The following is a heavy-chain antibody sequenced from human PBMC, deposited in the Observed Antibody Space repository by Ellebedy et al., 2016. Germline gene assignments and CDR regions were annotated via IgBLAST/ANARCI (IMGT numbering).Heavy chain of an antibody. CDR1: GSSFTSYW. D-gene: IGHD6-19*01. Sequence: GESLKISCKGSGSSFTSYWISWVRQMPGKGLEWMGRIDPSDSYNNYSPSFRGHVTISADKSISTAYLQWSSLKASDTAMYYCVRHDGIAVAGTPGGYWGQGTLVTVSS. CDR3: VRHDGIAVAGTPGGY. J-gene: IGHJ4*02. CDR2: IDPSDSYN. V-gene: IGHV5-10-1*01.